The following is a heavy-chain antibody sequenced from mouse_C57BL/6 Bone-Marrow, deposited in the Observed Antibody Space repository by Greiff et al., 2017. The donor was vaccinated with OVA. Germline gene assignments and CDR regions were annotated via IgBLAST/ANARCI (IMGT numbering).Heavy chain of an antibody. CDR2: IYPGDGDT. J-gene: IGHJ2*01. V-gene: IGHV1-80*01. CDR3: ASYYYGSSYQGDY. Sequence: VQLQESGAELVKPGASVKISCKASGYAFSSYWMNWVKQRPGKGLEWIGQIYPGDGDTNYNGKFKGKATLTADKSSSTAYMQLSSLTSEDSAVYFCASYYYGSSYQGDYWGQGTTLTVSS. D-gene: IGHD1-1*01. CDR1: GYAFSSYW.